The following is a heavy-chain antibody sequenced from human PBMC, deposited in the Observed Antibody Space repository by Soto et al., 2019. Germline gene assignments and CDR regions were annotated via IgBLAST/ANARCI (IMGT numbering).Heavy chain of an antibody. CDR2: IDWDDDK. CDR1: GFSLSTSGMC. D-gene: IGHD3-9*01. CDR3: ARITGDILTGYYWWWFDP. V-gene: IGHV2-70*01. J-gene: IGHJ5*02. Sequence: SGPTLVNPTQTLTLTCTFSGFSLSTSGMCVSWIRQPPGKALEWLALIDWDDDKYYSTSLKTRLTISKDTSKNQVVLTMTNMDPVDTATYYCARITGDILTGYYWWWFDPWGQGTLVTVSS.